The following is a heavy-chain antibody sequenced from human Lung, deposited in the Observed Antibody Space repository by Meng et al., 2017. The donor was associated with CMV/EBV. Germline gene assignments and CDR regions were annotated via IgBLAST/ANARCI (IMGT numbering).Heavy chain of an antibody. Sequence: ISGGDYYWGWSHQPRGKGLGCIGAVFYSESTYYNPSLKSRVTISVDTSRNHFSLQLNSVTAADTAVYYCGRHFPPGIVVLPATIDYWGHGTLVTVSS. CDR3: GRHFPPGIVVLPATIDY. CDR2: VFYSEST. J-gene: IGHJ4*01. V-gene: IGHV4-39*01. D-gene: IGHD2-2*01. CDR1: ISGGDYY.